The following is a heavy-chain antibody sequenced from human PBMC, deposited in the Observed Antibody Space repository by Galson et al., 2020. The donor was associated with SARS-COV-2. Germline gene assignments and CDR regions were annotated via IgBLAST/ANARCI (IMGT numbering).Heavy chain of an antibody. Sequence: GGSLRLSFAASGFTFSSYGMHWVRQAPGKGLEWVAVIWYDGSNKYYADSVKGRFTISRDNSKNTLYLQMNSLRAEDTAVYYCAKERGYYDILTGSPYFDYWGQGTLVTVSS. CDR3: AKERGYYDILTGSPYFDY. D-gene: IGHD3-9*01. CDR1: GFTFSSYG. J-gene: IGHJ4*02. V-gene: IGHV3-33*06. CDR2: IWYDGSNK.